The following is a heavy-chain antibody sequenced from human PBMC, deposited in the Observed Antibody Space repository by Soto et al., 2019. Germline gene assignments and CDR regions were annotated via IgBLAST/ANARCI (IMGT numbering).Heavy chain of an antibody. Sequence: QVQLQESGPGLVKPSGTLSLTCAVSSGSISSSNWWSWVRQPPGKGLEWIGGIYHSGSTNYNPSLKSRVTISVDKSKNQFSLKLSSVTAADTAVYYCARAVNYDILTGYPTLNWFDPWGQGTLVTVSS. CDR1: SGSISSSNW. J-gene: IGHJ5*02. V-gene: IGHV4-4*02. CDR3: ARAVNYDILTGYPTLNWFDP. CDR2: IYHSGST. D-gene: IGHD3-9*01.